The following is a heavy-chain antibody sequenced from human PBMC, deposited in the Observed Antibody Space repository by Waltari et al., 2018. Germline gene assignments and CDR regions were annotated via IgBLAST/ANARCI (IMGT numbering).Heavy chain of an antibody. CDR2: IRGSGGTT. V-gene: IGHV3-23*01. CDR1: GFIFTSYA. Sequence: EVQLLESGGGLVQPGGSLRLSCAASGFIFTSYAMSWVRQAPGAGGEWVSVIRGSGGTTYYAASVKVRLTISRDNSNDTVYLQMNSLTAEDTAVYYCAKTQDFDFWSGSYFDHWGQGALVNVFS. J-gene: IGHJ4*02. D-gene: IGHD3-3*01. CDR3: AKTQDFDFWSGSYFDH.